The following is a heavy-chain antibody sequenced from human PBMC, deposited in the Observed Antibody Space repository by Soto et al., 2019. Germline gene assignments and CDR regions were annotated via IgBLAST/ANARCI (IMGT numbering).Heavy chain of an antibody. Sequence: QVQLVESGGGVVQPGRSLRLSCAASGFTFSSYGMHWVRQAPGKGLEWVAVIWYDGSNKYYADSVKGRFTISRDNSKNTLYLQMNSLRAEDTAVYYCARDYYDSSGYYDDAFDIWGQGTMVTVSS. CDR2: IWYDGSNK. D-gene: IGHD3-22*01. CDR3: ARDYYDSSGYYDDAFDI. CDR1: GFTFSSYG. V-gene: IGHV3-33*01. J-gene: IGHJ3*02.